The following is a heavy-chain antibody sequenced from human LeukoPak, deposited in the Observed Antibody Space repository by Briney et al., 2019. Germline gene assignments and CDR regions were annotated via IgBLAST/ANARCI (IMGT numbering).Heavy chain of an antibody. D-gene: IGHD1-26*01. V-gene: IGHV3-23*01. CDR1: GFTFSSYA. CDR2: ISGSGGST. Sequence: GGSLGLSCAASGFTFSSYAMSWVRQAPGKGLEWVSAISGSGGSTYYADSVKGRFTISRDNSKNTLYLQMNSLRAEDTAVYYCARPVGATRYFQHWGQGTLVTVSS. J-gene: IGHJ1*01. CDR3: ARPVGATRYFQH.